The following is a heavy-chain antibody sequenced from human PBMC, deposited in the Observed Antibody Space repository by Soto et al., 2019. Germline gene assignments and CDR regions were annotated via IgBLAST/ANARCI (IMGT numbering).Heavy chain of an antibody. CDR2: VSYRGIT. D-gene: IGHD1-26*01. V-gene: IGHV4-61*01. CDR3: AREVGDGYSLVGRFFFDY. J-gene: IGHJ4*02. CDR1: GGSVSSGSYY. Sequence: QVQLQESGPGLVKPSETLSLTCSVSGGSVSSGSYYWSWIRQPPGKGLEWIGQVSYRGITNYNPSLKSRVTISVDTSKNQLSLNLNSVTAADTAVYYCAREVGDGYSLVGRFFFDYWGQGTLVTVSS.